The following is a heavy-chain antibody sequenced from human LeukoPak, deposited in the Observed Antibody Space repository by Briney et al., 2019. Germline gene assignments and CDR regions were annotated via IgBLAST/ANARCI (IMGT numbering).Heavy chain of an antibody. CDR2: INPNSGGT. J-gene: IGHJ4*02. D-gene: IGHD6-13*01. V-gene: IGHV1-2*06. CDR3: ARDRSSSSWYSDFDY. CDR1: GYTFTGYY. Sequence: ASVKVSCKASGYTFTGYYMHWVRQAPGQGLEWMGRINPNSGGTNYAQTFQGRVTMTRATSISTAYMELSRLRSDDTAVYYCARDRSSSSWYSDFDYWGQGTLVTVSS.